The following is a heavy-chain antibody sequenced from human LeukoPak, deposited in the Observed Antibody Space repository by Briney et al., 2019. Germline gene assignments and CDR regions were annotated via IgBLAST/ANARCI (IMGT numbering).Heavy chain of an antibody. Sequence: SETLSLTCAVSGGSISSSNWWSWVRQPPGKGLEWIGEIYHSGSTNYNPSLKSRVTISVDKSKNQFSLKLSSVTAADTAVYYCAREEVVVITNWFDPWGQGTLVTVSS. D-gene: IGHD3-22*01. J-gene: IGHJ5*02. CDR1: GGSISSSNW. CDR2: IYHSGST. CDR3: AREEVVVITNWFDP. V-gene: IGHV4-4*02.